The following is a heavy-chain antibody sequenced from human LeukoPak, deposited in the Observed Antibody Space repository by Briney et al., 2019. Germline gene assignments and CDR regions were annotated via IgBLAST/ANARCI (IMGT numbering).Heavy chain of an antibody. CDR2: INPSGGST. J-gene: IGHJ4*02. CDR3: ARGPRSYGGNSALDY. V-gene: IGHV1-46*01. CDR1: GYTFTSNY. D-gene: IGHD4-23*01. Sequence: ASVKVTCKASGYTFTSNYIHWVRQAPGQGLEWMGIINPSGGSTSYAQKFQGRVTMTRDTSTSTVYMELSSLRSEDTAVYYCARGPRSYGGNSALDYWGQGTLVTVSS.